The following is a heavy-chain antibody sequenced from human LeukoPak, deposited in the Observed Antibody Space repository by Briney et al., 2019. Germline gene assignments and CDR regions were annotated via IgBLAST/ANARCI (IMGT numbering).Heavy chain of an antibody. V-gene: IGHV3-33*01. J-gene: IGHJ4*02. CDR1: GFIFSSYG. Sequence: GGSLRLSCAASGFIFSSYGMHWVRQAPGKGLEWVAVIYYDGSNKYYADSVKGRFTISRDNSKNTLYLQMNSLRAEDTALYYCARYNTLNRGFSAVDYWGQGTLVTVSS. CDR3: ARYNTLNRGFSAVDY. D-gene: IGHD3-10*01. CDR2: IYYDGSNK.